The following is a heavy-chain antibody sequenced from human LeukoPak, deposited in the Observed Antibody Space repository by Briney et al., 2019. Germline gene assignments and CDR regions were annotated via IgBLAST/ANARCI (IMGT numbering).Heavy chain of an antibody. J-gene: IGHJ6*03. CDR2: INHSGST. CDR3: ARQGRNGYGSSWLRSNHYYYMDV. Sequence: SETLSLTCTVSGGSISSSIYYWSWIRQPPGKGLEWIGEINHSGSTNYNPSLKSRVTISVDTSKNQFSLKLSSVTAADTAVYYCARQGRNGYGSSWLRSNHYYYMDVWGKGTTVTISS. V-gene: IGHV4-39*01. D-gene: IGHD6-13*01. CDR1: GGSISSSIYY.